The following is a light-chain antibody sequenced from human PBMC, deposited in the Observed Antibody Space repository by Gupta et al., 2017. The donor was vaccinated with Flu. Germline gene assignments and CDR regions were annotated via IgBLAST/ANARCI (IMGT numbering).Light chain of an antibody. V-gene: IGKV4-1*01. CDR1: QNVIYSSNKRNY. CDR3: QQYYRTPPIT. J-gene: IGKJ5*01. Sequence: LGERATINCKSSQNVIYSSNKRNYIAWYQHKPGQPPKLLIYGASTQESGVPDRFRGNGSGADFTLTISSLQAEDVAVYDCQQYYRTPPITCGQGTRLEIK. CDR2: GAS.